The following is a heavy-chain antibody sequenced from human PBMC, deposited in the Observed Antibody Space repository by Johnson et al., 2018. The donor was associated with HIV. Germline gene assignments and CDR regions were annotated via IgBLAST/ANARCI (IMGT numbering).Heavy chain of an antibody. CDR1: GFTFDDYG. V-gene: IGHV3-23*04. CDR3: TTDGRIPVAHHDAFDI. Sequence: VQLVESGGGLVKPGGSLRLSCAASGFTFDDYGMNWVRQAPGKGLEWVSGASGRGGTTYYADSVKGRFTISRDNAREPLYLQMNSLKTEDTAVYYCTTDGRIPVAHHDAFDIWGQGTIVTVSS. J-gene: IGHJ3*02. D-gene: IGHD6-19*01. CDR2: ASGRGGTT.